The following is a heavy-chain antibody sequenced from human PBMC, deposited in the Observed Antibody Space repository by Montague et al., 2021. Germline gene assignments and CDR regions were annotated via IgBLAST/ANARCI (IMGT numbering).Heavy chain of an antibody. CDR2: ISFVGDTT. D-gene: IGHD3-10*01. CDR1: GFTFNDYM. J-gene: IGHJ6*02. CDR3: AKDRYGSGVYGMDV. Sequence: SLRLSCAASGFTFNDYMMRWVRQAPGKGLVWVSLISFVGDTTDYADSVKGRFTISRDNSKNSVYLQMNSLRTEDTALYCCAKDRYGSGVYGMDVWGQGTLVTVSS. V-gene: IGHV3-43*01.